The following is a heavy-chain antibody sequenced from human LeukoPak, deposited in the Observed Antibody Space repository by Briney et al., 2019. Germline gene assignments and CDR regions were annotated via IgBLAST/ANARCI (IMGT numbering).Heavy chain of an antibody. CDR1: GFTFSSYA. CDR2: ISGSGGST. CDR3: AKDRRGKAGYDAFDI. V-gene: IGHV3-23*01. J-gene: IGHJ3*02. Sequence: GGSLRLSCAASGFTFSSYAMSWVRQAPGKGLEWVSAISGSGGSTYYADSVKGRFTIRRDNSKNTLYLQMTSLRAADTAVYSCAKDRRGKAGYDAFDIWGQGTMVTVSS. D-gene: IGHD2-15*01.